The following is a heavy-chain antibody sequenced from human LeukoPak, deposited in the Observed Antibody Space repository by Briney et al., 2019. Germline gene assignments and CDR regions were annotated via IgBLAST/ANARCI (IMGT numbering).Heavy chain of an antibody. V-gene: IGHV1-69*06. CDR2: IIPIFGTA. CDR3: ARGRQGKWELLRGAFDI. CDR1: GYTFTSYG. D-gene: IGHD1-26*01. J-gene: IGHJ3*02. Sequence: ASVKVSCKASGYTFTSYGISWVRQAPGRGLEWMGGIIPIFGTANYAQKFQGRVTITADKSTSTAYMELSSLRSEDTAVYYCARGRQGKWELLRGAFDIWGQGTMVTVSS.